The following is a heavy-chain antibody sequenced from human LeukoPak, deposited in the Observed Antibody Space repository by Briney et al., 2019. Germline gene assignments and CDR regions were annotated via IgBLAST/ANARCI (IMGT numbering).Heavy chain of an antibody. CDR2: IYYSGNT. Sequence: PSETLSLTCTVSGGSISSGDYYWSWIRQPPGKGLEWIGYIYYSGNTYYNPSLKSRVTISVDTSKNQFSLKLSSVTAADTAVYYCARADYYGSGSYWVLGRGGDYYGMDVWGQGTTVTVSS. CDR1: GGSISSGDYY. CDR3: ARADYYGSGSYWVLGRGGDYYGMDV. D-gene: IGHD3-10*01. V-gene: IGHV4-30-4*01. J-gene: IGHJ6*02.